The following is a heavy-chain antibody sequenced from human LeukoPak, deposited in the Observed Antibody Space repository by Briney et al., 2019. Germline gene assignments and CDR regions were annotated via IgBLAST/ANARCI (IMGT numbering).Heavy chain of an antibody. V-gene: IGHV3-21*01. J-gene: IGHJ5*02. CDR1: GFTFSSYS. CDR2: ISSSSSYI. CDR3: AREGIAAADTNWFDP. Sequence: GRSLRLSCAASGFTFSSYSMNWVRQAPGKGLEWVSSISSSSSYIYYADSVKGRFTISRDNAKNSLYLQMNSLRAEDTAVYYCAREGIAAADTNWFDPWGQGTLVTVSS. D-gene: IGHD6-13*01.